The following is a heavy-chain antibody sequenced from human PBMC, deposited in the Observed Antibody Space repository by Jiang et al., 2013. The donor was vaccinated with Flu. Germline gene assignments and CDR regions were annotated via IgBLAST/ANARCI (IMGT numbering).Heavy chain of an antibody. CDR1: GGSFSGYY. J-gene: IGHJ6*04. V-gene: IGHV4-34*01. D-gene: IGHD3-10*01. CDR2: INHSGST. Sequence: LLKPSETLSLTCAVYGGSFSGYYWSWIRQPPGKGLEWIGEINHSGSTNYNPSLKSRVTISVDTSKNQFSLKLSSVTAADTAVYYCARAITMVRGGNYYYGMDVWGKGTTVTVSS. CDR3: ARAITMVRGGNYYYGMDV.